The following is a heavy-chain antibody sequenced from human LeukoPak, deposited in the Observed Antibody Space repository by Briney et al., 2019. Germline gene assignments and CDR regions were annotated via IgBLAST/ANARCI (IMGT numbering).Heavy chain of an antibody. D-gene: IGHD3-10*01. CDR1: GGSISSSNW. CDR2: IYHSGST. Sequence: SETLSLTCAISGGSISSSNWWSWVRQPPGKGLEWIGYIYHSGSTYYNPSLKSRVTISVDRSKNQFSLKLSSVTAADTAVYYCARDRGIPDAFDIWGQGTMVTVSS. J-gene: IGHJ3*02. CDR3: ARDRGIPDAFDI. V-gene: IGHV4-4*02.